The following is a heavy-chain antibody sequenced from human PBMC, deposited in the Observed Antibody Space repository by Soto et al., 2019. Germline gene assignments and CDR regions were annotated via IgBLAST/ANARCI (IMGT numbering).Heavy chain of an antibody. CDR2: IFASGRT. D-gene: IGHD4-17*01. CDR1: GGSISNDR. V-gene: IGHV4-4*07. CDR3: KRGTFETTAPFY. Sequence: SETLSLTCTVSGGSISNDRWSWVRQPAGKGLEWIGRIFASGRTNYNPSLQSRVTMSVDTSKNQFSLTMTSLAAADTAVYYCKRGTFETTAPFYWGQGTLVTVS. J-gene: IGHJ4*02.